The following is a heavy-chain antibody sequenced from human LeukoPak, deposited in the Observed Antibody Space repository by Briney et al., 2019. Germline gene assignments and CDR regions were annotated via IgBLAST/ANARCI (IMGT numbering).Heavy chain of an antibody. CDR1: GGSISSYY. V-gene: IGHV4-59*01. D-gene: IGHD3-3*01. J-gene: IGHJ3*02. CDR2: IYYSGST. Sequence: SETLSLTSTVSGGSISSYYWSWIRQPPGKGLEWIGYIYYSGSTNYNPSLKSRVTISVDTSKNQFSLKLSSVTAADTAVYYCARDVPFRGSGYYRDAFDIWGQGTMVTVSS. CDR3: ARDVPFRGSGYYRDAFDI.